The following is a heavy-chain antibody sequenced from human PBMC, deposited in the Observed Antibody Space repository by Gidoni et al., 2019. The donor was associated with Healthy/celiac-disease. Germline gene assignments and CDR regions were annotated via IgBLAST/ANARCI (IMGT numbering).Heavy chain of an antibody. V-gene: IGHV4-34*01. J-gene: IGHJ4*02. D-gene: IGHD3-3*01. CDR2: INHSGST. CDR3: ARYDFWSGYGY. CDR1: GGSFSGYY. Sequence: QVQLQSWCAGLLKPSETLSLTCAVYGGSFSGYYWSWIRQPPGKGLEWIGEINHSGSTNYNPSLKSRVTISVDTSKNQFSLKLSSVTAADTAVYYCARYDFWSGYGYWGQGTLVTVSS.